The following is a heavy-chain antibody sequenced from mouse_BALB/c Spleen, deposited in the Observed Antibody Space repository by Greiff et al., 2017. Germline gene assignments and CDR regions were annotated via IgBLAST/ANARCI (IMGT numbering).Heavy chain of an antibody. CDR1: GYTFTDYA. V-gene: IGHV1-67*01. Sequence: QVQLQQSGPELVRPGVSVKISCKGSGYTFTDYAMHWVKQSHAKSLEWIGVISTYYGNTNYNQKFKGKATMTVDKSSSTAYMELARLTSEDSAIYYCARGYGSTNYFDYWGQGTTLTVSS. D-gene: IGHD1-1*01. CDR3: ARGYGSTNYFDY. J-gene: IGHJ2*01. CDR2: ISTYYGNT.